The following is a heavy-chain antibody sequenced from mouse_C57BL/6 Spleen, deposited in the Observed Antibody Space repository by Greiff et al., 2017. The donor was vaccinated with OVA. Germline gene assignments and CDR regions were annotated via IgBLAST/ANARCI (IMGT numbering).Heavy chain of an antibody. J-gene: IGHJ1*03. CDR1: GYTFTSYW. Sequence: QVQLQQSGAELVKPGASVKLSCKASGYTFTSYWMHWVKQRPGQGLEWIGNINPSNGGTNYNEKFKSKATLTVDKSSSTAYMQLSSLTSEDSAVYYCARKGYDWYFDVWGTGTTVTVSS. V-gene: IGHV1-53*01. CDR3: ARKGYDWYFDV. D-gene: IGHD3-1*01. CDR2: INPSNGGT.